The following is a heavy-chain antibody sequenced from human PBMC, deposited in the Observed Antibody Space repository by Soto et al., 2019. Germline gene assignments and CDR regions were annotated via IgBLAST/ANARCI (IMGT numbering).Heavy chain of an antibody. Sequence: SQTLSLPCDISGDSVSSNSAAWNWIRPTPSRGHEWLGRTYYRSKWYSNYAISVKSRVTVNPDTFKNQFSLQLNSVTPEDTAVYYCARGSWDDVSGHYYMDVWGKGTTVTVSS. D-gene: IGHD1-1*01. V-gene: IGHV6-1*01. CDR2: TYYRSKWYS. CDR1: GDSVSSNSAA. CDR3: ARGSWDDVSGHYYMDV. J-gene: IGHJ6*03.